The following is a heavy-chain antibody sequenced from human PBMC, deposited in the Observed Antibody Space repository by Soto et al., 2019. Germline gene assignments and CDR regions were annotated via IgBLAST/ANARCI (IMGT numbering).Heavy chain of an antibody. CDR1: GFTVSSNY. CDR2: IYSGGST. D-gene: IGHD3-22*01. CDR3: ARDHEYYYDSSGYWS. V-gene: IGHV3-53*01. Sequence: PGGSLRLSCAPSGFTVSSNYMSWVRQAPGKGLEWVSVIYSGGSTYYADSVKGRFTISRDNSKNTLYLQMNSLRAEDTAVYYCARDHEYYYDSSGYWSWGQGTTVTVSS. J-gene: IGHJ6*02.